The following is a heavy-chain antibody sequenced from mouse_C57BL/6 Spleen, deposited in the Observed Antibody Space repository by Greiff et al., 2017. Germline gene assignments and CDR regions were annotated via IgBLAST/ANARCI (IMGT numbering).Heavy chain of an antibody. CDR3: AREKRGGYDADAMDY. CDR2: INYDGSST. CDR1: GFTFSDYY. J-gene: IGHJ4*01. Sequence: EVNVVESEGGLVQPGSSMKLSCTASGFTFSDYYMAWVRQVPEKGLEWVANINYDGSSTYYLDSFKSRFIISRDNAKNILYLQMSSLKSEDTATYYCAREKRGGYDADAMDYWGQGTSVTVSS. D-gene: IGHD2-14*01. V-gene: IGHV5-16*01.